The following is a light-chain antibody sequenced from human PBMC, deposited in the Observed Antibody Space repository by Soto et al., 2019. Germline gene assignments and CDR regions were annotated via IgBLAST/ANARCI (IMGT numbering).Light chain of an antibody. J-gene: IGLJ1*01. CDR1: NSDGGGYNY. Sequence: QSGLAEPPSVSGCPCQSITNSCPGNNSDGGGYNYVSWYQHHPGKAPKLMIYDVSNRPSGVSNRFSGSKSGNTASLTISGLQPEDEADYYCSSYTTSNTRQIVLGTGTKVTVL. V-gene: IGLV2-14*03. CDR3: SSYTTSNTRQIV. CDR2: DVS.